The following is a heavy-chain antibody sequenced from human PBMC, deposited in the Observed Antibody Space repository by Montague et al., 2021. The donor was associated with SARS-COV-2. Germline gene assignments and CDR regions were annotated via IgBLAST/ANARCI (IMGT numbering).Heavy chain of an antibody. D-gene: IGHD2-21*02. V-gene: IGHV4-59*02. Sequence: SETLSLTCTVSGASDGRSDRGWIRQPPGKGLEWVGYFYSVGGTDYNPSLKSRATISRDTSKNQFSLKVRSVTAADTAVYYGARETVTADAFDIWGQGTMVTVSS. CDR1: GASDGRSD. CDR3: ARETVTADAFDI. CDR2: FYSVGGT. J-gene: IGHJ3*02.